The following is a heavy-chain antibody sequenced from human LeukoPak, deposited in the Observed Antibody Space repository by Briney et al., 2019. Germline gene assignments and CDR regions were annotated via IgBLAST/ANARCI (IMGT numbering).Heavy chain of an antibody. CDR2: ISAYNGNT. CDR3: ARAITVSRYYYYYCMDV. Sequence: ASVKVSCKASGYTFTSYGISWVRQAPGQGLEWMGWISAYNGNTNYAQKLQGRVTMTTDTSTSTAYMELRSLRSDDTAVYYCARAITVSRYYYYYCMDVWGQGTTVTVSS. CDR1: GYTFTSYG. D-gene: IGHD3-10*01. J-gene: IGHJ6*02. V-gene: IGHV1-18*01.